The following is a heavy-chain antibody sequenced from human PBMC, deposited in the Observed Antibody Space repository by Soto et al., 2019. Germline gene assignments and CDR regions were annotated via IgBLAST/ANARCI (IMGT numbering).Heavy chain of an antibody. J-gene: IGHJ4*02. D-gene: IGHD3-22*01. CDR3: ARLTSGYYANFDY. CDR2: IYYTGST. V-gene: IGHV4-59*08. CDR1: GGSISGSF. Sequence: WETLYLTCTFSGGSISGSFCTWVRQPPGKGLEWIGYIYYTGSTNYNPSLKSRVTISLDTSKNQFSLKLSSVTAADTAVYYCARLTSGYYANFDYWGQGTLVTVS.